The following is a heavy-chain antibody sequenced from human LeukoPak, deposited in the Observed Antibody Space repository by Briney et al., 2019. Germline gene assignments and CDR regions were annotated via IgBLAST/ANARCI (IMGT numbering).Heavy chain of an antibody. V-gene: IGHV4-39*01. Sequence: SETLSLTCTVSGGSISSSSYYWGWIRQPRGKGLEWIGSIYYSGSTYYNPSLKSRVTISVDTSKNQFSLKLSSVTAADTAVYYCARNTTHYYDTARRRGGAFDYWGQGTLVTAAS. CDR2: IYYSGST. CDR3: ARNTTHYYDTARRRGGAFDY. J-gene: IGHJ4*02. CDR1: GGSISSSSYY. D-gene: IGHD3-22*01.